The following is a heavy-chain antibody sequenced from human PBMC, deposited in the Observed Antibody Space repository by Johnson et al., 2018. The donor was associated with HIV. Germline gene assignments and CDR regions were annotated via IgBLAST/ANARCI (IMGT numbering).Heavy chain of an antibody. CDR3: ENGRSSWSGDAAFDI. V-gene: IGHV3-11*01. J-gene: IGHJ3*02. Sequence: QVHLVESGGGLVKPGGSLRLSCAVSGFKFSDFYMTWIRQVPGKGLECVAYISSSGAGIYYVDSVKGRFTISRDNAKNSLYLQMNSLRAEDTAVYYCENGRSSWSGDAAFDIWGQGTMVTVSS. CDR2: ISSSGAGI. CDR1: GFKFSDFY. D-gene: IGHD6-13*01.